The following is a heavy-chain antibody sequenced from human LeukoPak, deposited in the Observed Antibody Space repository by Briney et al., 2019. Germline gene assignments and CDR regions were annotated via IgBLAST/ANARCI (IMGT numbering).Heavy chain of an antibody. D-gene: IGHD3-22*01. CDR3: ARDAYYYDSSGYPHFDY. CDR1: GGSISSSSFY. CDR2: IYHSGST. J-gene: IGHJ4*02. V-gene: IGHV4-39*07. Sequence: PSETLSLTCTVSGGSISSSSFYWGWIRQPPGKGLEWIGEIYHSGSTNYNPSLKSRVTISVDKSKNQFSLKLSSVTAADTAVYYCARDAYYYDSSGYPHFDYWGQGTLVTVSS.